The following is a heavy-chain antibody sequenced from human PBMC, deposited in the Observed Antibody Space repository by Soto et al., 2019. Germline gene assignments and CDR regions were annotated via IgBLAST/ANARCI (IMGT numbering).Heavy chain of an antibody. J-gene: IGHJ5*02. D-gene: IGHD2-2*02. V-gene: IGHV4-4*02. CDR3: AKDPLYGWFDP. CDR2: IYHTGIT. Sequence: TSETLSLTCAVSGDSISSVNWWSWVRQSPGQGLEWIGDIYHTGITNYNPSLQSRVTISVDKSKNQFSLNLNSVTAADTAVYYCAKDPLYGWFDPWGQGTLVTVSS. CDR1: GDSISSVNW.